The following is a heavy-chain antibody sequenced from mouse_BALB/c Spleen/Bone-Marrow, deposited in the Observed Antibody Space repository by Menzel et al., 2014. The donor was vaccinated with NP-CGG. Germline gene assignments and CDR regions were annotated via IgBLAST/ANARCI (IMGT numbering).Heavy chain of an antibody. CDR1: GFNIKDTY. V-gene: IGHV14-3*02. J-gene: IGHJ2*01. D-gene: IGHD2-2*01. Sequence: VQLQHSGAELVKPGASVKLSCTASGFNIKDTYMHWVKQRPEQGLEWIGRIDPANGNTKYDPKFQGKATITADTSSNTAYLQLSGLTSEDTAVYYCASYVYGYYFDYWGQGTTLTVSS. CDR2: IDPANGNT. CDR3: ASYVYGYYFDY.